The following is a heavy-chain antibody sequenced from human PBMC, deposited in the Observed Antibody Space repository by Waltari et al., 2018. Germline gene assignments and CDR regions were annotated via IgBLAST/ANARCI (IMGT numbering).Heavy chain of an antibody. V-gene: IGHV1-24*01. J-gene: IGHJ4*02. Sequence: QVPLIQSGAEVKKPGASLRVSCKVSGHTLPELSMHWVRQAPGKGLEWMAGFDPGDGDRLYARAFQGRITMTEDTPADTAYLELSSLRSNDTAIYFCATGLITISGVTNDFWGQGTLVTVSS. CDR2: FDPGDGDR. D-gene: IGHD3-3*01. CDR1: GHTLPELS. CDR3: ATGLITISGVTNDF.